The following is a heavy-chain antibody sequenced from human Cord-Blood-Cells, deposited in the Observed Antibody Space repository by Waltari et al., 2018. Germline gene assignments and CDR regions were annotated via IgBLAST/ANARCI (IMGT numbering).Heavy chain of an antibody. CDR2: ISYDGSHK. V-gene: IGHV3-30-3*01. CDR1: GFTFSSYA. CDR3: ARDGVQLESFDY. J-gene: IGHJ4*02. D-gene: IGHD6-6*01. Sequence: QVQLVESGGGVVQPGRSLRLSCAASGFTFSSYAMHWVRQAPGKGLEWVAVISYDGSHKDYADSVKGRFTISRDNSKNTLYLQMNSLRAEDTAVYYCARDGVQLESFDYWGQGTLVTVSS.